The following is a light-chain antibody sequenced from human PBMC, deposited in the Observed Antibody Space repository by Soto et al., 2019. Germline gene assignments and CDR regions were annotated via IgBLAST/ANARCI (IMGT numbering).Light chain of an antibody. CDR2: KAS. J-gene: IGKJ1*01. CDR1: ASIASW. Sequence: DIQMPQSPSTLSASVGDRVTITCRASASIASWLAWHQQKPGRAPKLLISKASSLESGVPSRFRGSGFGTEFTLTISSLQTDYCATYYCQQYNSYRAFGQGTKVAI. V-gene: IGKV1-5*03. CDR3: QQYNSYRA.